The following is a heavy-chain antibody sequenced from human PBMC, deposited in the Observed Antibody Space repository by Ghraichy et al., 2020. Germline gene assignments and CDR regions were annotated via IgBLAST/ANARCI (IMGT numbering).Heavy chain of an antibody. J-gene: IGHJ6*02. CDR1: GFTFSSYA. V-gene: IGHV3-23*01. CDR3: RGFEIVPAAIRAYYYYGMDV. CDR2: ISGSGGST. D-gene: IGHD2-2*02. Sequence: LSLTCAASGFTFSSYAMSWVRQAPGKGLEWVSAISGSGGSTYYADSVKGRFTISRDNSKNTLYLQMNSLRAEDTAVYYCRGFEIVPAAIRAYYYYGMDVWGQGTTVTVSS.